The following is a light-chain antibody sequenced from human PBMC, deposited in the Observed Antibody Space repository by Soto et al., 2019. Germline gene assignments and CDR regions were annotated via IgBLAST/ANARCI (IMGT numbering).Light chain of an antibody. CDR3: QTWGTGIQNVV. CDR1: SGHSSYA. J-gene: IGLJ2*01. CDR2: LNSYGSH. Sequence: QSVLTQSPSASASLGASVKLTCTLSSGHSSYAIAWHQQQPEKGPRYLMKLNSYGSHSKGDGIPDRFSGSSSGAERYLTISSLQSEDEADYYCQTWGTGIQNVVFGGGTKLTVL. V-gene: IGLV4-69*01.